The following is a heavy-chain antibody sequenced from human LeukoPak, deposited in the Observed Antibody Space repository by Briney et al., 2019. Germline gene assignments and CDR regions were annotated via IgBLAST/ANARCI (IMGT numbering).Heavy chain of an antibody. CDR2: ISYDGSNK. J-gene: IGHJ3*02. CDR3: AKEYPVAAIDVFDI. V-gene: IGHV3-30*18. D-gene: IGHD6-19*01. Sequence: GRSLRLSCAASGFTFSSYGMHWVRQAPGKGLEWVAVISYDGSNKYYADSVKGRFTISRDNSKNTLYLQMNSLRAEDTAVYYCAKEYPVAAIDVFDIWGQGTMVTVSS. CDR1: GFTFSSYG.